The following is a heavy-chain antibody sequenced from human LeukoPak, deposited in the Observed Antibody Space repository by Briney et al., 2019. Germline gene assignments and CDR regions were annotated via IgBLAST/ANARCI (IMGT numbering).Heavy chain of an antibody. J-gene: IGHJ5*02. CDR2: IYYSGST. V-gene: IGHV4-59*01. CDR3: AGGDSGSYYRSNWFDP. Sequence: SETLSLTCAVYGGSFSGYYWSWIRQPPGKGLEWIGYIYYSGSTNYNPSLKSRVTISVDTSKNQFSLKLSSVTAADTAVYYCAGGDSGSYYRSNWFDPWGQGTLVTVSS. D-gene: IGHD1-26*01. CDR1: GGSFSGYY.